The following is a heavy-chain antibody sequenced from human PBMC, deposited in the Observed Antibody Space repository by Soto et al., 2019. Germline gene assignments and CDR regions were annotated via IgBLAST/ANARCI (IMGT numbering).Heavy chain of an antibody. Sequence: XETLSLTGAVYDGSFSGYYWSWLRQPPGKGLEWIGEIHHSGITNYNPSLKSRVTISVDTTRSQVSLKVTSVTAADTAVYYCARGSRDSSPYPYSFDYWGQGTLVTVSS. V-gene: IGHV4-34*01. D-gene: IGHD3-22*01. J-gene: IGHJ4*02. CDR3: ARGSRDSSPYPYSFDY. CDR2: IHHSGIT. CDR1: DGSFSGYY.